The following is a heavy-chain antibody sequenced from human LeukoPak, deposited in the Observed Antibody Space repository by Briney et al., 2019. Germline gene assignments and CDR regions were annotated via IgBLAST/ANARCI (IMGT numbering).Heavy chain of an antibody. J-gene: IGHJ4*02. V-gene: IGHV3-30*02. D-gene: IGHD3-10*01. Sequence: PGGSLRLSCAASGFTFSSYGMHWVRQAPGKGLEWVAVIWYGGSNKYYADSVKGRFTISRDNSKNTLYLQMNSLRAEDTAVYYCAKDGSGSYYNGGPYFDYWGQGTLVTVSS. CDR3: AKDGSGSYYNGGPYFDY. CDR1: GFTFSSYG. CDR2: IWYGGSNK.